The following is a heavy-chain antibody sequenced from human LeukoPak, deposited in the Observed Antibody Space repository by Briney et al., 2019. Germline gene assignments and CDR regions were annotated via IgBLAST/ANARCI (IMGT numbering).Heavy chain of an antibody. CDR3: AREPHRNIAVAGLFDY. V-gene: IGHV1-2*02. D-gene: IGHD6-19*01. Sequence: GASVKVSCKASGYTFTGYYMHWVRQAPGQGLEWMGWINPNSGGTNYAQKFQGRVTMTRDTSISTAYMELSRLRSDDTAVYYCAREPHRNIAVAGLFDYWGQGTLVTVSS. CDR2: INPNSGGT. J-gene: IGHJ4*02. CDR1: GYTFTGYY.